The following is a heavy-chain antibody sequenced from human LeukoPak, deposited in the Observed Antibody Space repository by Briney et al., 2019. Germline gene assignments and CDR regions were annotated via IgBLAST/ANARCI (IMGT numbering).Heavy chain of an antibody. D-gene: IGHD1-7*01. CDR2: ISGSGGST. J-gene: IGHJ4*02. V-gene: IGHV3-23*01. Sequence: SGGSLRLSCAASGFTFSSYGMSWVRQAPGKGLEWVSAISGSGGSTYYADSVKGRFTISRDNSKNTLYLQMNSLRAEDTVVYYCAKDRVTGTTSDYWGQGTLVTVSS. CDR3: AKDRVTGTTSDY. CDR1: GFTFSSYG.